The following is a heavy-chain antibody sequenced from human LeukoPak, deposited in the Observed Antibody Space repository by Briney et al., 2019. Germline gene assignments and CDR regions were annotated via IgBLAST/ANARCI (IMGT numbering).Heavy chain of an antibody. J-gene: IGHJ3*02. CDR3: ARSRDGYNYPDAFDI. D-gene: IGHD5-24*01. V-gene: IGHV4-61*02. CDR1: GDSISSGSFY. CDR2: VSSSGRT. Sequence: PSQTLSLTCTVSGDSISSGSFYWSWIRQAAGKGLEWIGRVSSSGRTTYNPSLKSRLTISITTSKNQFSLKLSSVTAADTAVYYCARSRDGYNYPDAFDIWGQGTMVTVSS.